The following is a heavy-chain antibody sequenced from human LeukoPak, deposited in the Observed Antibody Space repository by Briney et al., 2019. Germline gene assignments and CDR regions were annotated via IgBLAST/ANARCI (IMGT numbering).Heavy chain of an antibody. V-gene: IGHV1-18*01. CDR2: ISAYSGNT. CDR3: ARGGVWFDP. D-gene: IGHD1-26*01. Sequence: AXXQGLEWMGWISAYSGNTNYAQKLQGRVTMTTDTSTSTAYMELRSLRSDDTAVYYCARGGVWFDPWGQGTLVTVSS. J-gene: IGHJ5*02.